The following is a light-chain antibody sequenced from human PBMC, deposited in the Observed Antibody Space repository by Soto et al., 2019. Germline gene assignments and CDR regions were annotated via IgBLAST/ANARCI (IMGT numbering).Light chain of an antibody. CDR3: QQYYSYPLT. V-gene: IGKV1-8*01. CDR2: AAS. J-gene: IGKJ4*01. Sequence: AIRVSKSPSSLSAYPGDRVTITCRASQGISSYLAWYQQKPGKAPKLLIYAASTLQSGVPSRFSGSGSGTDFTLTISYLQSEDFATYYCQQYYSYPLTFGGGTNVDI. CDR1: QGISSY.